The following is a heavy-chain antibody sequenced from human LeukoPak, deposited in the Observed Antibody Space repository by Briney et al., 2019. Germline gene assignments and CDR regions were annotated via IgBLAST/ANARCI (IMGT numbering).Heavy chain of an antibody. D-gene: IGHD3-10*01. CDR3: ARLETYRGVMRYYYYYMDV. Sequence: NTSETLSLTCTVSGGSISSYYWSWIRQPPGKGLEWIGYIYYSGSTNYNPSLKSRVTISVDTSKNQFSLKLSSVTAADTAVYYCARLETYRGVMRYYYYYMDVWGKGTTVTISS. CDR2: IYYSGST. J-gene: IGHJ6*03. CDR1: GGSISSYY. V-gene: IGHV4-59*12.